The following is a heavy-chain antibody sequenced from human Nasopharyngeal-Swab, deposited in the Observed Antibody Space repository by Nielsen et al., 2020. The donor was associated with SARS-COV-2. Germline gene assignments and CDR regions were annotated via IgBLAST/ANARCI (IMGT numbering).Heavy chain of an antibody. V-gene: IGHV3-23*01. CDR3: AKDRDSGDDSGEYYHYYGMDV. Sequence: GESLKISCAASGFSVSSNQMTWVRQAPGRGLEWVSAISGADDSTKYADSVKGRFTISRDNSKNTLDLQMNSLRAEDTAMYYCAKDRDSGDDSGEYYHYYGMDVWGQGTSVTVS. J-gene: IGHJ6*02. D-gene: IGHD5-12*01. CDR1: GFSVSSNQ. CDR2: ISGADDST.